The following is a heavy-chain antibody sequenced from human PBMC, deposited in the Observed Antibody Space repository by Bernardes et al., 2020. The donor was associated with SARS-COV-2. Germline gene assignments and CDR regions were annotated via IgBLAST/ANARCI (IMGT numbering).Heavy chain of an antibody. CDR1: GGSISRYY. CDR2: IYYSGST. CDR3: AKGGGRFSWFDP. J-gene: IGHJ5*02. V-gene: IGHV4-59*08. D-gene: IGHD3-16*01. Sequence: SDTLYLTCTVSGGSISRYYWSWVRQAPGKGLEWIGNIYYSGSTDYNVSLKSRVTISVDTSENQFSLRLTSVTAADTAVYYCAKGGGRFSWFDPWGRGTLVTVSS.